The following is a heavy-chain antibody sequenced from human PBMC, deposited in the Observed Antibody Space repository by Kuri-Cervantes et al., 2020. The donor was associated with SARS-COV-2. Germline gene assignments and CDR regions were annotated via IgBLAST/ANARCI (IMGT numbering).Heavy chain of an antibody. Sequence: ETLSLTCAASGFTVSSNYMSWVRQAPGKGLEWVSVIYSGGSTYYADSVKGRFTISRDNAKNSLYLQMNSLRAEDTAVYYCARDSLDWFIPLDYWGQGTTVTVSS. D-gene: IGHD3-9*01. CDR1: GFTVSSNY. V-gene: IGHV3-66*01. CDR3: ARDSLDWFIPLDY. J-gene: IGHJ4*02. CDR2: IYSGGST.